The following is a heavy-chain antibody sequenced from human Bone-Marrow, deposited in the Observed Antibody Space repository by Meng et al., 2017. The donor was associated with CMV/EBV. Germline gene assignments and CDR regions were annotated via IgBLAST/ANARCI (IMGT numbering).Heavy chain of an antibody. V-gene: IGHV1-18*01. CDR2: ITAYNGDT. Sequence: ASVKVSCKASGYTFTKYGISWVRQAPGQGLELVGWITAYNGDTNNAQKFQGRVTMTTDTSTSTAYMELRSLKSDDTAVYYCARKNAVHYYYGKDVWGQGTTVTVSS. J-gene: IGHJ6*02. CDR1: GYTFTKYG. D-gene: IGHD2-2*01. CDR3: ARKNAVHYYYGKDV.